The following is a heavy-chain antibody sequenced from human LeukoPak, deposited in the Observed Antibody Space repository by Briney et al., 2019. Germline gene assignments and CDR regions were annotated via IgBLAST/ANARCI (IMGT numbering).Heavy chain of an antibody. CDR1: GGSFSGYY. J-gene: IGHJ4*02. D-gene: IGHD3-10*01. CDR2: INHSGST. V-gene: IGHV4-34*01. Sequence: PSETLSLTCAVYGGSFSGYYWSWIRQPPGKGLEWIGEINHSGSTNYNPSLKSRVTISVDTSKNQFSLKLSSVTAADTAVYYCARRPWFGAYYFDYWGQGTLVTVSS. CDR3: ARRPWFGAYYFDY.